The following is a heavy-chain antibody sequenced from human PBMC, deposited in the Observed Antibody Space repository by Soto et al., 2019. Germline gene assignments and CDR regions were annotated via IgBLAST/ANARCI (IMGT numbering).Heavy chain of an antibody. CDR1: GYTFTGYY. CDR2: INPNSGGT. D-gene: IGHD2-2*01. Sequence: GASVKVSCKASGYTFTGYYMHWVRQAPGQGLEWMGWINPNSGGTNYAQRFQGRVTMTRDTSISTAYMELSRLRSDDTAVYYCARLRGSTSTRFYPWGQGTLVTVSS. CDR3: ARLRGSTSTRFYP. J-gene: IGHJ5*02. V-gene: IGHV1-2*02.